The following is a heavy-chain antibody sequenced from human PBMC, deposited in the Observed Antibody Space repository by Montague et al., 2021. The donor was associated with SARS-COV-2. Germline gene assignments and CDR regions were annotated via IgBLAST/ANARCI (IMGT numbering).Heavy chain of an antibody. CDR1: GGSTSNYY. V-gene: IGHV4-59*01. CDR2: IFYTGST. CDR3: ARAQNICFIANCVNYFDL. Sequence: SETLSLTCSVSGGSTSNYYWTWIRQSPGKGLQWIGYIFYTGSTKFNPSLKSRVSRSLDTSKTHFSLRLNSVTAADTALYYCARAQNICFIANCVNYFDLWGLGALVTVSS. J-gene: IGHJ4*02. D-gene: IGHD1-1*01.